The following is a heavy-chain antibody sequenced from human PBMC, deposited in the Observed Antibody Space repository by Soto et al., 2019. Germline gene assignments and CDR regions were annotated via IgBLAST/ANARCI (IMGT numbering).Heavy chain of an antibody. CDR3: ARDLKYYDSSGYPKGAFDI. Sequence: ASVKVSCKASGGTFSSYAISWVRQAPGQGLEWMGWINPNSGGTNYAQKFQGWVTMTRDTSISTAYMELSRLRSDDTAVYYCARDLKYYDSSGYPKGAFDIWGQ. D-gene: IGHD3-22*01. CDR2: INPNSGGT. J-gene: IGHJ3*02. CDR1: GGTFSSYA. V-gene: IGHV1-2*04.